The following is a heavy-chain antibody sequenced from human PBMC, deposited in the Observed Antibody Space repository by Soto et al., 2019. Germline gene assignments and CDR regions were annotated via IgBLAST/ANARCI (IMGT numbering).Heavy chain of an antibody. CDR3: AKDPRRFHLGSGDGPYFFDY. V-gene: IGHV3-23*01. CDR1: GFTFSNYA. D-gene: IGHD3-10*01. Sequence: DVQMLESGAGLVRPGGSLRLSCVASGFTFSNYAMSWVRQTPGKGLEWVATISGNGGATNYADSLKGRFTISRDNSKDTLFLDINTLRGDDTATYFCAKDPRRFHLGSGDGPYFFDYWGQGTLVTVSS. J-gene: IGHJ4*02. CDR2: ISGNGGAT.